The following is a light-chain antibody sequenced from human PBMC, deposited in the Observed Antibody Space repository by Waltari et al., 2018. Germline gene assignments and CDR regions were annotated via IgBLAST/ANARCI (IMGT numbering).Light chain of an antibody. CDR3: QHYVRLPVT. CDR1: QSVSRV. V-gene: IGKV3-20*01. Sequence: EIVLTQSPGTLSLSPGERATLSCRASQSVSRVLAWYQQKPGQAPRLLIYGASNRATGSPDRFSGSGSGTDFSLTISRLEPEDFAVYYCQHYVRLPVTFGQGTKVEIK. CDR2: GAS. J-gene: IGKJ1*01.